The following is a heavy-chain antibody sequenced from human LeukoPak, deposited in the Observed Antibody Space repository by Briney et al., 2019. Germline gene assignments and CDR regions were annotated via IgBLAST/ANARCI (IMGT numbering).Heavy chain of an antibody. CDR2: IYSGGNT. CDR3: VRGLGTGYAFDI. Sequence: PGGSLRLSCAASGFTVSSNYMSWVRQAPGKGLEWVSFIYSGGNTYYTDSVKGRFTISRDNTKNTLYLQMNSLRAEDTAVYHCVRGLGTGYAFDIWGQGTMVTVSS. V-gene: IGHV3-53*01. D-gene: IGHD5-18*01. J-gene: IGHJ3*02. CDR1: GFTVSSNY.